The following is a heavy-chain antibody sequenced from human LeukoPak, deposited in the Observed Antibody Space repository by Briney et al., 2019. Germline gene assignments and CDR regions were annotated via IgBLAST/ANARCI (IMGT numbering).Heavy chain of an antibody. CDR1: GFTFSSYS. J-gene: IGHJ4*02. CDR3: ARSGHVGSSDY. V-gene: IGHV3-21*01. Sequence: GGSLRLSCAASGFTFSSYSMNWVRQAPGKGLEWVSSISSSSYIYYADPVKGRFTISRDNAKNSLYLQTNSLRAEDTAVYYCARSGHVGSSDYWGQGTLVTVSS. CDR2: ISSSSYI. D-gene: IGHD3-10*01.